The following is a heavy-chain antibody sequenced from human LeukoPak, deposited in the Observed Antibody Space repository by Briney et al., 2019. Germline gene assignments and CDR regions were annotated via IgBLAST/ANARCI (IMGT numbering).Heavy chain of an antibody. CDR3: ARCTNPYRREYSQH. CDR1: GYTFTSYG. D-gene: IGHD1-14*01. J-gene: IGHJ1*01. V-gene: IGHV1-18*01. Sequence: ASVKVSCKASGYTFTSYGISWVRQAPGQGLEWMGWISAYNGNTNYAQKLQGRVTMTTDTSTSTAYMELRSLRSDDTAMYYCARCTNPYRREYSQHWGQGTLVTVSS. CDR2: ISAYNGNT.